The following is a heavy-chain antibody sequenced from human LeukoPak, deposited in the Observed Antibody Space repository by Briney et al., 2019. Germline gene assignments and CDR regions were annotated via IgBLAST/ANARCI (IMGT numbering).Heavy chain of an antibody. CDR2: ISSSSSYI. J-gene: IGHJ5*02. CDR3: ARDRCSSSTSCYSNWFDP. D-gene: IGHD2-2*01. Sequence: GGSLRLSCPASGFTFSSYSMNWVRQAPGKGLEWVSSISSSSSYIYYADSVKGRFTISRDNAKNSLYLQMNSLRAEDTAVYYCARDRCSSSTSCYSNWFDPWGQGTLVTVSS. V-gene: IGHV3-21*01. CDR1: GFTFSSYS.